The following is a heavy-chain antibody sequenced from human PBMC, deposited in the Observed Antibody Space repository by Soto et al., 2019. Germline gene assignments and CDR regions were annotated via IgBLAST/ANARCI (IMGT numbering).Heavy chain of an antibody. V-gene: IGHV2-5*02. CDR1: GFSLSTTGVG. CDR3: ARSLWFGELH. Sequence: QITLKESGLTLVKPTQTLTLTCSFSGFSLSTTGVGVGWIRQSPGKALEWLAIIYWDNDKRYSPSLKSRVTITKDPSKTQVVLTVTNMAPVDTGTYYCARSLWFGELHWGQGALVTVSS. J-gene: IGHJ4*02. D-gene: IGHD3-10*01. CDR2: IYWDNDK.